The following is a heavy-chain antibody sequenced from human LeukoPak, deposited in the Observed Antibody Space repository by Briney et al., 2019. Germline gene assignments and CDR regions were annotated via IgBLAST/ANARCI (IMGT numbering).Heavy chain of an antibody. D-gene: IGHD5-24*01. V-gene: IGHV1-46*01. CDR2: INPSGTGT. Sequence: ASVKGSCKASGYTITNNYMHCVRQAPGQGLEWMGVINPSGTGTSYAQKFQGRITMSRDTSTSTVYMELSSLRSEDTAFYYCATDHSMANTAWWFDPWGQGALVTVSS. CDR3: ATDHSMANTAWWFDP. CDR1: GYTITNNY. J-gene: IGHJ5*02.